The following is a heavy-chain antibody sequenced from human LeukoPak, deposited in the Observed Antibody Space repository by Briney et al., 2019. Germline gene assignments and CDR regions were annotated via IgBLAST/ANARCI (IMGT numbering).Heavy chain of an antibody. D-gene: IGHD3-3*01. CDR3: AGGARYDFWSGSLDS. J-gene: IGHJ4*02. V-gene: IGHV3-30*02. CDR2: IRYDGSNK. CDR1: GFTFSSYG. Sequence: AGGSLRLSCAASGFTFSSYGMHWVRRAPGKGLEWVAFIRYDGSNKYYADSVKGRFTISRDNSKNTLYLQMNSLRAEDTAVYYCAGGARYDFWSGSLDSWGQGTLVTLSS.